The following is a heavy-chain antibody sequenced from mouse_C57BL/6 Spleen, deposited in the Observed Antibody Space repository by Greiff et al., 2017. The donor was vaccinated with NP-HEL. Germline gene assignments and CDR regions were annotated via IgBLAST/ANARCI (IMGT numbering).Heavy chain of an antibody. CDR3: ARHYLLPVRYFDD. Sequence: EVHLVESGGDLVKPGGSLKLSCAASGFTFSSYGMSWVRQTPDKRLEWVATISSGGSYTYYPDSVKGRFTISRDNAKNTLYLQMSSLKSEYTAMYYCARHYLLPVRYFDDWGQGTTLTVSS. CDR2: ISSGGSYT. CDR1: GFTFSSYG. J-gene: IGHJ2*01. D-gene: IGHD2-1*01. V-gene: IGHV5-6*01.